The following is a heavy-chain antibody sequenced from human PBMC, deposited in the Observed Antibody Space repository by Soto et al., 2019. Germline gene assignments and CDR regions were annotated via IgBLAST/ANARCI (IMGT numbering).Heavy chain of an antibody. J-gene: IGHJ6*02. CDR3: SRGDATKIVVTTYYGMDV. CDR2: IIPVFGTA. Sequence: QVQLVQSGAEVKKPGSSVRVSCKASGGTLRNYGISWVRQAPGQGLEWMGGIIPVFGTANYAQKFQGRVTXXAXXSTSTVYMDVTSLRSEETAVYYCSRGDATKIVVTTYYGMDVWGQGTTVTVSS. CDR1: GGTLRNYG. D-gene: IGHD4-17*01. V-gene: IGHV1-69*12.